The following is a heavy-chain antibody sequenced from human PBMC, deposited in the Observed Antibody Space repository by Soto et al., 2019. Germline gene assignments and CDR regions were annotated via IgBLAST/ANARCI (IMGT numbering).Heavy chain of an antibody. CDR2: INPSGGST. CDR3: AVSRDFWSGYYSYGMDV. J-gene: IGHJ6*02. CDR1: GYTFTSYY. D-gene: IGHD3-3*01. V-gene: IGHV1-46*01. Sequence: ASVKVSCKASGYTFTSYYMHWVRQAPGQGLEWMGIINPSGGSTSYAQKFQGRVTMTRDTSTSTVYMELSSLRSEDTAVYYCAVSRDFWSGYYSYGMDVWGQGTTVTVSS.